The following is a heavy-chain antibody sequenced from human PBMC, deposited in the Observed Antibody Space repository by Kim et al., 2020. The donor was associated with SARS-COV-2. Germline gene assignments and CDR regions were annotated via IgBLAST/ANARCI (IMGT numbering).Heavy chain of an antibody. CDR2: ISGSGGST. D-gene: IGHD6-19*01. V-gene: IGHV3-23*01. CDR1: GFTFSSYA. CDR3: AKVLKEHLLISMGRKLAVAGAGGMDV. Sequence: GGSLRLSCAASGFTFSSYAMSWVRQAPGKGLEWVSAISGSGGSTYYADSVKGRFTISRDNSKNTLYLQMNSLRAEDTAVYYCAKVLKEHLLISMGRKLAVAGAGGMDVWGQGTTVTVSS. J-gene: IGHJ6*02.